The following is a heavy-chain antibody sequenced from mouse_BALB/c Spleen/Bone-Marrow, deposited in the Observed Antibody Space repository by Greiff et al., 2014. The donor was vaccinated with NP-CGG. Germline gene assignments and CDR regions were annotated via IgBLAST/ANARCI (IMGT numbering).Heavy chain of an antibody. J-gene: IGHJ4*01. D-gene: IGHD1-1*01. CDR3: ARGYYGSSYEGAMDY. V-gene: IGHV1-87*01. Sequence: VQLQQSGAELARPGASVKLSCKASGYTFTSYWMQWVKQRPGQGLEWIGAIYPGDGDTRYTQKFKGKATLTADKSSSTAYMQLSSLASEVSAVYYCARGYYGSSYEGAMDYWGQGTSVTVSS. CDR2: IYPGDGDT. CDR1: GYTFTSYW.